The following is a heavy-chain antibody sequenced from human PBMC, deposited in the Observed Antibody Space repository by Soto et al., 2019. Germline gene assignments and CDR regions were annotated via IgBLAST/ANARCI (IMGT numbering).Heavy chain of an antibody. V-gene: IGHV4-39*01. Sequence: SETLSLTCTVSGGSISSSSYYWGWIRQPPGKGLEWIGSIYYSGSTYYNPSLKSRVTISVDTSKNQFSLKLSSVTAADTAVYYCAGSTRWFDPWGQGTLVPVSS. D-gene: IGHD6-13*01. J-gene: IGHJ5*02. CDR1: GGSISSSSYY. CDR2: IYYSGST. CDR3: AGSTRWFDP.